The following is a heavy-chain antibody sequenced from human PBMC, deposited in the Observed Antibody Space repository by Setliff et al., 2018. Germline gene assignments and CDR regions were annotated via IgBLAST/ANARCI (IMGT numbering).Heavy chain of an antibody. CDR2: INPDGSEK. D-gene: IGHD3-10*01. CDR1: GFTYNNDW. Sequence: GGSLRLSCGASGFTYNNDWVSWVRQAPGKGLEWLAGINPDGSEKHYVDSVKGRFTISRDNAKNSLSLQMNSLRTEDTAVYYCFGAGTCSYWGQGTQVTVSS. CDR3: FGAGTCSY. V-gene: IGHV3-7*01. J-gene: IGHJ4*02.